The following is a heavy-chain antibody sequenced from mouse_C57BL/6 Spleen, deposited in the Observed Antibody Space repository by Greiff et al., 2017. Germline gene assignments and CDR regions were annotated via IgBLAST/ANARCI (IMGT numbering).Heavy chain of an antibody. CDR3: ATMVTAGYYFDY. D-gene: IGHD2-2*01. Sequence: EVQLVESGAELVKPGASVKLSCTASGFNIKDYYMHWVKQRTEQGLEWIGRIDPEDGETKYAPKFQGKATITADTSSNTAYLQLSSLTSEDTAVYYCATMVTAGYYFDYWGQGTTLTVSS. J-gene: IGHJ2*01. CDR2: IDPEDGET. CDR1: GFNIKDYY. V-gene: IGHV14-2*01.